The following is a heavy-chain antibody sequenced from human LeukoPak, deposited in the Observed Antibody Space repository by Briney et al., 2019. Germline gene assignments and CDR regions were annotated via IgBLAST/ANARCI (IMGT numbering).Heavy chain of an antibody. J-gene: IGHJ4*02. Sequence: GGSLRLSCAASGFTFSSNWMNWVRQAPGKGLEWVSAISGSGGSTYYADSVKGRFTISRDNSKNTLYLQMNSLRAEDTAVYYCAKGRYSSGGTDYWGQGTLVTVSS. CDR3: AKGRYSSGGTDY. CDR1: GFTFSSNW. D-gene: IGHD6-19*01. V-gene: IGHV3-23*01. CDR2: ISGSGGST.